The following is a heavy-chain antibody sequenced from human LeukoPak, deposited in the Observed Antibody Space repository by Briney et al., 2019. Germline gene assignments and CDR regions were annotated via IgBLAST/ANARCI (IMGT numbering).Heavy chain of an antibody. J-gene: IGHJ3*02. Sequence: GGSLRLSCAASGFALSSYEMNWVRQAPGKGLEWVSYITTTSTTIYSADSVEGRFTISRDNAKNSLYLQMNSLRAEDTAVYYCARGENYSSGWYGDAFDIWGQGTMVTVSS. CDR2: ITTTSTTI. D-gene: IGHD6-19*01. CDR3: ARGENYSSGWYGDAFDI. CDR1: GFALSSYE. V-gene: IGHV3-48*03.